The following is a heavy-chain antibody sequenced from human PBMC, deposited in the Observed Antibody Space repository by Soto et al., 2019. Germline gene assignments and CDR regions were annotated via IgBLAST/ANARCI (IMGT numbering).Heavy chain of an antibody. CDR2: IWYDGSNK. CDR3: ARDVYYYGSGSYYMDEGNWFDP. CDR1: GFTFSSYG. J-gene: IGHJ5*02. D-gene: IGHD3-10*01. V-gene: IGHV3-33*08. Sequence: PGGSLRLSCAASGFTFSSYGMHWVRQAPGKGLEWVAVIWYDGSNKYYADSVKGRFTISRDSSKNTLYLQMNSLRAEDTAVYYCARDVYYYGSGSYYMDEGNWFDPWGQGTLVTVSS.